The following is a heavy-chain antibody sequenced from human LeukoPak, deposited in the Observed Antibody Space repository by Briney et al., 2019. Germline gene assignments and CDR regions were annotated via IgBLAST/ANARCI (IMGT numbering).Heavy chain of an antibody. CDR1: GGSISSYY. J-gene: IGHJ4*02. D-gene: IGHD6-13*01. V-gene: IGHV4-59*08. Sequence: SETLSLTCTVSGGSISSYYWSWIRQPPGKGLEWIGYIYYSGSTNYNPSLKSRVTISVDTSKNQFSLKLSSVTAADTAVYYCARGKADSSSWYVGPYFDYWGQGTLVTVSS. CDR2: IYYSGST. CDR3: ARGKADSSSWYVGPYFDY.